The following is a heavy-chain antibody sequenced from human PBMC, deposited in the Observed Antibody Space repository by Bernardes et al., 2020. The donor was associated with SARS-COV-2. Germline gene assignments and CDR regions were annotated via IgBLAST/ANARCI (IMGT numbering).Heavy chain of an antibody. V-gene: IGHV4-34*01. Sequence: SETLSLTCAVYGGSFSGYYWSWIRQPPGKGLEWIGEINHSGSTNYNPSLKSRVTISVDTSKNQFSLNLSSVTAADTAVYYCARAPIVVVPAAPYYYWYFDLWGRGTLVTVSS. D-gene: IGHD2-2*01. CDR2: INHSGST. CDR3: ARAPIVVVPAAPYYYWYFDL. J-gene: IGHJ2*01. CDR1: GGSFSGYY.